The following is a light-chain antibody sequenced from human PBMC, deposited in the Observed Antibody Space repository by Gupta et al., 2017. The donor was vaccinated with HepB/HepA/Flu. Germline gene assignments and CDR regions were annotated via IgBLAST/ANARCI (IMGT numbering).Light chain of an antibody. J-gene: IGKJ4*01. Sequence: ELVFTQSPGTLSLSPGEIATLSCGASQSVTYLAWYQQKPGQAPRLLIYGVSSRATGIPDRFSGSGSGTDFTLTISRLEPEDFAVYYCQQYGSSISFGGGTKVEIK. CDR3: QQYGSSIS. V-gene: IGKV3-20*01. CDR2: GVS. CDR1: QSVTY.